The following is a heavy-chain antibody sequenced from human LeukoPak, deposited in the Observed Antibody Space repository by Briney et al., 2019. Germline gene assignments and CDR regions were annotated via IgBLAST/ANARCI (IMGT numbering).Heavy chain of an antibody. V-gene: IGHV3-23*01. CDR1: GFTFSNHA. J-gene: IGHJ4*02. CDR3: AKDHGGALRFMEWLPSPLDS. Sequence: GGSLRLSCAASGFTFSNHAMNWVRQAPGKGLEWVSAISDSGGLTYYADCAKGRFTISRDNSKNTLYLQMDSLRAEDTAVYYCAKDHGGALRFMEWLPSPLDSWGQGTLVTV. D-gene: IGHD3-3*01. CDR2: ISDSGGLT.